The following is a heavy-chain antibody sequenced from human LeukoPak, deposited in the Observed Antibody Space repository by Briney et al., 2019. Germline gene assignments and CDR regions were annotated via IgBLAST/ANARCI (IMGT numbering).Heavy chain of an antibody. J-gene: IGHJ1*01. CDR1: GLRFSDYY. CDR2: ISSGGDIM. D-gene: IGHD2/OR15-2a*01. Sequence: GGSLRLSCAASGLRFSDYYVSWIRQAPGKGLQWVSYISSGGDIMHYADYVKGRFTSSRDNAKNSGYLEMNSLGAEDTAVYYCATNLIGAGEYFQQWGQGTLVTVSS. CDR3: ATNLIGAGEYFQQ. V-gene: IGHV3-11*01.